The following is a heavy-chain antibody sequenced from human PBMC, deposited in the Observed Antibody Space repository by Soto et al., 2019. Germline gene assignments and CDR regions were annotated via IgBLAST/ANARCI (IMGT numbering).Heavy chain of an antibody. CDR1: GYTFTNYG. CDR3: ARGGRYSSSSDLTY. CDR2: ISADSGDT. Sequence: QVQLVQSGPEVKKPGASVKVSCTPSGYTFTNYGVNWVRQAPGQGLEWMGWISADSGDTKYAQKFQGRVTMTTDTSTRTAYMELRSLRFDDSAVYYRARGGRYSSSSDLTYWGQGTLVTVAS. J-gene: IGHJ4*02. D-gene: IGHD6-6*01. V-gene: IGHV1-18*04.